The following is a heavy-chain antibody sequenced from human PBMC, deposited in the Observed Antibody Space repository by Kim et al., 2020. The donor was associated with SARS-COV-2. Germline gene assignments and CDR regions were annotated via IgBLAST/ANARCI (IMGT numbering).Heavy chain of an antibody. CDR2: ISHNGNT. Sequence: SETLSLTCIVSGYTITSGYHWGWVRQSPGKGLEWVGTISHNGNTYYNPSLYSRATISIDTSKNQFSLTLTSVTAADTAIYFCARVATIVRTRDYRGQGT. J-gene: IGHJ4*02. D-gene: IGHD3-16*02. CDR1: GYTITSGYH. V-gene: IGHV4-38-2*02. CDR3: ARVATIVRTRDY.